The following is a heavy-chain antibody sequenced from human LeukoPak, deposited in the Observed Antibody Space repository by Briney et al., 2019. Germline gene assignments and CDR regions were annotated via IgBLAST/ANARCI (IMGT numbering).Heavy chain of an antibody. J-gene: IGHJ4*02. CDR2: TNPNSGGT. V-gene: IGHV1-2*06. D-gene: IGHD3-10*01. CDR3: ARVPYYYGSGIFDY. Sequence: ASVKVSCKASGYTFTGYYMHWVRQAPGQGLEWMGRTNPNSGGTNYAQKFQGRVTMTRDTSISTAYMELSRLRSDDTAVYYCARVPYYYGSGIFDYWGQGTLVTVSS. CDR1: GYTFTGYY.